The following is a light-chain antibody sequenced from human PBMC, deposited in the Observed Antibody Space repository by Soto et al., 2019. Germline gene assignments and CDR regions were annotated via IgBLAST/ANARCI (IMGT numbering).Light chain of an antibody. CDR1: QSVNSNY. V-gene: IGKV3-20*01. CDR3: QQYHNLWT. CDR2: DTS. J-gene: IGKJ1*01. Sequence: EIVLMQSPGTLSLSPGEGATLSCRASQSVNSNYLAWYQQKPGQAPTVLIFDTSRRATGVPDRFSGSGSGTDFTLTISRLEPDDFAVYYCQQYHNLWTFGRGTEVEIK.